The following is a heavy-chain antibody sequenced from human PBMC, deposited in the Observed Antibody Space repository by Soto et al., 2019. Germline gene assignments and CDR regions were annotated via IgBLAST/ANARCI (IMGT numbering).Heavy chain of an antibody. CDR3: DREVDGYSQFDD. V-gene: IGHV4-30-2*01. D-gene: IGHD4-4*01. J-gene: IGHJ4*02. Sequence: QVQLRESGSGLVKPSQTLSLTCSVSGASVTRDGNCWTWIRQAPGNGLECVASIYHGGSTFYNPSLRSRVTISLDRSKNQFSLKLTSVTAADTAVYYCDREVDGYSQFDDWGQGTLVTVSS. CDR1: GASVTRDGNC. CDR2: IYHGGST.